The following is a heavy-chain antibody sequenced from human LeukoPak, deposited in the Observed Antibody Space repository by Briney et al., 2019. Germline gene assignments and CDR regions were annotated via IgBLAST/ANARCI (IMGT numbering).Heavy chain of an antibody. D-gene: IGHD4-23*01. CDR2: MNPNSGDA. Sequence: GASVKVSCKASGYSFTSYDINWVRQATGQGLEWIGWMNPNSGDADYTQKFKSRVTFTRDTSTRTAYMEVNSLGSEDTAVYYCARSNFGGNVHFDYWGQGTLVTVSS. CDR3: ARSNFGGNVHFDY. CDR1: GYSFTSYD. V-gene: IGHV1-8*02. J-gene: IGHJ4*02.